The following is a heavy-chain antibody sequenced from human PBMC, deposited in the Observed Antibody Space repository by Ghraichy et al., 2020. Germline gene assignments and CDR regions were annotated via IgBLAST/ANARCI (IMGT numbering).Heavy chain of an antibody. Sequence: SETLSLTCSVSGGSVSSGSYYWTWIRQPPGKGLEWIGYIYHSGSTNYNTSLKSRVTISVDTSWNQFSLDLTSVTAADSAVYYCARTYCSSTTCRAYYGLDVWGQGTTVTVSS. V-gene: IGHV4-61*01. CDR1: GGSVSSGSYY. CDR2: IYHSGST. CDR3: ARTYCSSTTCRAYYGLDV. D-gene: IGHD2-2*01. J-gene: IGHJ6*02.